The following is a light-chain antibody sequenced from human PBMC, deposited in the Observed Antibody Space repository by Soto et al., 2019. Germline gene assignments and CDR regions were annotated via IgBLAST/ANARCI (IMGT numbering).Light chain of an antibody. CDR1: QGFSSA. CDR3: QQFYTYLLT. V-gene: IGKV1-13*02. CDR2: DAS. J-gene: IGKJ4*01. Sequence: AIQLTQSPSSLSASVGDRVIITCRASQGFSSALAWYQQKPGKTPKLLIYDASSLVSGVPSRFSGSGSGTDFPLTISCLQPEDFATYYCQQFYTYLLTFGGGTKVEIK.